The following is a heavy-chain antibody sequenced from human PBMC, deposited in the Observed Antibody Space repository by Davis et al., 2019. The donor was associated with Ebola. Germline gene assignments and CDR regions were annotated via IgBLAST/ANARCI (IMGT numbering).Heavy chain of an antibody. J-gene: IGHJ6*02. D-gene: IGHD2-21*01. CDR2: INPSGGST. Sequence: ASVKVSCKASGYTLTSYYMYWVRQAPGQGLEWMGVINPSGGSTTYAQKFQGRVTMTRDTSISTAYMELSRLRSDDTAVYYCARVYILYNYGMDVWGQGTTVTVSS. V-gene: IGHV1-46*01. CDR3: ARVYILYNYGMDV. CDR1: GYTLTSYY.